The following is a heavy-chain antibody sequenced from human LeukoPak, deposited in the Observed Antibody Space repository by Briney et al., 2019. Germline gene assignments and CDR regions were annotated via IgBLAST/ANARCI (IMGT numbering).Heavy chain of an antibody. CDR3: AKDPEGSNYDFWSGYLDAFDI. CDR2: ISYDGSNK. J-gene: IGHJ3*02. V-gene: IGHV3-30*18. D-gene: IGHD3-3*01. Sequence: PGGSLRLSCAASGFTFSSYGMHWVRQAPGKGLEWVAVISYDGSNKYYADSVKGRFTISRDNSKNTLYLQMNSLRAEDTAVYYCAKDPEGSNYDFWSGYLDAFDIWGQGTMVTVSS. CDR1: GFTFSSYG.